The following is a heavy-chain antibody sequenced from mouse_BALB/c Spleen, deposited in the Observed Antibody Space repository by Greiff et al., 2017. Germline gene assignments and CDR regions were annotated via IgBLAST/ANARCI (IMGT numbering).Heavy chain of an antibody. Sequence: QVQLQQPGPELVKPGASVKISCKASGYAFSSSWMNWVKQRPGQGLEWIGRIYPGDGDTNYNGKFKGKATLTADKSSSTAYMQLSSLTSVDSAVYFCARDYYGNSFDYWGQGTTLTVSS. V-gene: IGHV1-82*01. J-gene: IGHJ2*01. CDR1: GYAFSSSW. CDR2: IYPGDGDT. CDR3: ARDYYGNSFDY. D-gene: IGHD2-1*01.